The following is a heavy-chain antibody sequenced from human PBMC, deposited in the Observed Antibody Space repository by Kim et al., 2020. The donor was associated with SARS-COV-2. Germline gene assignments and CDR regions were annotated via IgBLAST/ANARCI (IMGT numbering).Heavy chain of an antibody. CDR1: GYSFTSYR. J-gene: IGHJ3*02. V-gene: IGHV5-51*01. D-gene: IGHD3-9*01. Sequence: GESLKISCKGSGYSFTSYRIGWVRQMPGKGLEWMGIIYPGDSDTRYSPSFQGQVTISADKSISTAYLQWSSLKASDTAMYYCARHALRYFDWLPWGRDAFDIWGQGTMVTVSS. CDR2: IYPGDSDT. CDR3: ARHALRYFDWLPWGRDAFDI.